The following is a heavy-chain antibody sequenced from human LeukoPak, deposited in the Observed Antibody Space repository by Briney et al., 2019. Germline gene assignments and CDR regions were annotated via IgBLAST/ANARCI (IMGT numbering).Heavy chain of an antibody. J-gene: IGHJ4*02. D-gene: IGHD3-22*01. V-gene: IGHV3-23*01. Sequence: GGSLRLSCAASGFTFSRYAMSWVRQAPGKGLEWVSAISGSGGSTYYADSVKGRFTISRDNSKNTLYLQMNSLRAEDTAVYYCAKDEYYYDSSGYYYDWGQGTLVTVSS. CDR3: AKDEYYYDSSGYYYD. CDR2: ISGSGGST. CDR1: GFTFSRYA.